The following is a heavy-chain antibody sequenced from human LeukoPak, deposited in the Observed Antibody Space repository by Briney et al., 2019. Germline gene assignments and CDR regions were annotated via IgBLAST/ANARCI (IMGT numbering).Heavy chain of an antibody. Sequence: GGSLRLSCAASGFTFSSYSMNWVRQAPGKGLEWVSSISSSSSYIYYADSVKGRFTISRDNAKNPLYLQMNSLRAEDTAVYYCARDATEYSSGWDTHYGYWGQGTLVTVSS. CDR2: ISSSSSYI. V-gene: IGHV3-21*01. CDR3: ARDATEYSSGWDTHYGY. CDR1: GFTFSSYS. J-gene: IGHJ4*02. D-gene: IGHD6-19*01.